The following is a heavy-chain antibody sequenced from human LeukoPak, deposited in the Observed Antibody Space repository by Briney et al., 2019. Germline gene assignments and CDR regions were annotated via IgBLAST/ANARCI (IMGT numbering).Heavy chain of an antibody. CDR2: IHYSGST. D-gene: IGHD6-19*01. V-gene: IGHV4-59*01. CDR3: ARMIAVDGVYFDY. Sequence: PSETLSLTCSVSGGSITADYWSWIRQPPGKGLEWIGYIHYSGSTNYNPSLKSRVTISKDTSKNQLSLRLSSVIAADTAVYYCARMIAVDGVYFDYWGQGTLVTVSS. J-gene: IGHJ4*02. CDR1: GGSITADY.